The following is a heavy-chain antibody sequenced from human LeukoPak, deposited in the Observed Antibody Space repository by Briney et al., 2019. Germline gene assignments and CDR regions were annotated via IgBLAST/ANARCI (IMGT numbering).Heavy chain of an antibody. CDR3: ALSDYYDSSGYSY. J-gene: IGHJ3*01. V-gene: IGHV4-34*01. CDR1: GGSFSGYY. CDR2: INHSGST. D-gene: IGHD3-22*01. Sequence: PSETLSLTCAVYGGSFSGYYWSWIRQPPGKGLEWIGEINHSGSTNYNPSLKSRVTISVDTSKNRFSLKLSSVTAADTAVYYCALSDYYDSSGYSYWGQGTMVTVSS.